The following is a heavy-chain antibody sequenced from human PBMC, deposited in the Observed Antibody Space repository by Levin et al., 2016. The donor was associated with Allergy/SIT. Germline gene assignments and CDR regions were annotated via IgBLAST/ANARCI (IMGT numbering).Heavy chain of an antibody. V-gene: IGHV4-31*03. J-gene: IGHJ6*02. CDR2: IYYSGST. D-gene: IGHD5-12*01. CDR1: GGSISSGGYY. Sequence: SETLSLTCTVSGGSISSGGYYWSWIRQHPGKGLEWIGYIYYSGSTYYNPSLKSRVTISVDTSKNQFSLKLSSVTAADTAVYYCALGVVATIGGWLDYYYYGMDVWGQGTTVTVSS. CDR3: ALGVVATIGGWLDYYYYGMDV.